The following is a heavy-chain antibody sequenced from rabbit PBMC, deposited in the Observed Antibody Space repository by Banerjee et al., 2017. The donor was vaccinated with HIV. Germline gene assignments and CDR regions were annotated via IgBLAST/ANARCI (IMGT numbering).Heavy chain of an antibody. J-gene: IGHJ4*01. CDR3: ARDLAAVTGWNFGL. D-gene: IGHD7-1*01. CDR2: IYAGSSGRT. Sequence: LVKPGGTLTLTCKASGFDFSSNAMCWFRQAPGKGLELIACIYAGSSGRTWYASWVNGRFTISGSTSLNTVTLQMTSLTAADTATYFCARDLAAVTGWNFGLWGQGTLVTVS. CDR1: GFDFSSNA. V-gene: IGHV1S47*01.